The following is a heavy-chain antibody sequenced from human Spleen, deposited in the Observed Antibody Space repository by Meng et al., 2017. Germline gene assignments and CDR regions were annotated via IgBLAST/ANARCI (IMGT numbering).Heavy chain of an antibody. Sequence: ASVKVSCKASGYTFTSYDINWVRQAPGQGLEWMGRINPNSGGTNYAQKFQGRVTMTRDTSISTAYMELSRLRSDDTAVYYCARIVVVAGTDPTTDYWGQGTLVTVSS. V-gene: IGHV1-2*06. CDR2: INPNSGGT. J-gene: IGHJ4*02. D-gene: IGHD6-19*01. CDR1: GYTFTSYD. CDR3: ARIVVVAGTDPTTDY.